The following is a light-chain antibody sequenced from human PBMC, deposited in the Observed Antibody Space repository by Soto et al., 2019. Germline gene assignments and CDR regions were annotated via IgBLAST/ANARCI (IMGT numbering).Light chain of an antibody. CDR2: DVT. CDR3: SSHSSSHALV. CDR1: DSDIGGYDH. J-gene: IGLJ1*01. V-gene: IGLV2-14*03. Sequence: QSALTQPASVSASPGQSIAISCTGTDSDIGGYDHVSWYQQLPGKAPKLLIYDVTNRPSGVSSLFSGSKAGRTASQTISGLQTEDEADYYCSSHSSSHALVLGTWTKLTVL.